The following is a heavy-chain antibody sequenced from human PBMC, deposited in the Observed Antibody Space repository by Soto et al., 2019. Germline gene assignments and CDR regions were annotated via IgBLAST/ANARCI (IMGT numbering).Heavy chain of an antibody. CDR2: IYYSGST. CDR3: ARHGVQWELPHKYFDY. Sequence: QLQLQESGPGLAKPSETLSLTCTVSGGSISSSSYYWGWIRQPPGKGLEWIGSIYYSGSTYYNPSLKSRVTISVDTSKNQFSLKLSSVTAADTAVYYCARHGVQWELPHKYFDYWGQGTLVTVSS. D-gene: IGHD1-26*01. CDR1: GGSISSSSYY. V-gene: IGHV4-39*01. J-gene: IGHJ4*02.